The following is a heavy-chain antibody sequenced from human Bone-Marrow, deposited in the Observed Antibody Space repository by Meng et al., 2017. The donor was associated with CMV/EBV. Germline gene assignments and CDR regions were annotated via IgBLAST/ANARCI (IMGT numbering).Heavy chain of an antibody. J-gene: IGHJ6*01. Sequence: ASVKVSCKASGYTFTSYDINWVRQATGQGLEWMGWMNPNSGNTGYAQKFQGRVTMTRNTSISTAYMELSSLRSEDTAVYYCARGRSKGVFTMVRGPRPGMDVWGQGTTVNVAS. CDR2: MNPNSGNT. V-gene: IGHV1-8*01. CDR1: GYTFTSYD. CDR3: ARGRSKGVFTMVRGPRPGMDV. D-gene: IGHD3-10*01.